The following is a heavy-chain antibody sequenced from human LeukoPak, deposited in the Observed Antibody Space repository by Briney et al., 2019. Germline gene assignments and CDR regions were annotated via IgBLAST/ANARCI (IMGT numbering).Heavy chain of an antibody. V-gene: IGHV3-23*01. CDR2: IGTSGGSS. CDR3: AIMHPYYDGSGYWVQ. J-gene: IGHJ4*02. CDR1: GFTFSSYA. D-gene: IGHD3-22*01. Sequence: EESLRLSCAASGFTFSSYAMSWVRQAPGKGLGWVSAIGTSGGSSSYADSVKGRFTISRDNPRNTLSMQMNSLRAEDTARYYCAIMHPYYDGSGYWVQWGQGTLVTVSS.